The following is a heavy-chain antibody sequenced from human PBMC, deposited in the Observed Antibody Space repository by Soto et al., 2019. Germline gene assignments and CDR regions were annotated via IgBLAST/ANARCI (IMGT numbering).Heavy chain of an antibody. CDR3: AKGGVGSTSNAFDI. CDR1: GFTFRSYG. J-gene: IGHJ3*02. CDR2: ISYDGSNK. D-gene: IGHD1-26*01. Sequence: LRLSCAASGFTFRSYGMHWVRQAPAKGLEWVAVISYDGSNKYYEDSVKGRFTISRDNSKNTLYLQMNSLRAEDTGVYYCAKGGVGSTSNAFDIWGQGTVVTVSS. V-gene: IGHV3-30*18.